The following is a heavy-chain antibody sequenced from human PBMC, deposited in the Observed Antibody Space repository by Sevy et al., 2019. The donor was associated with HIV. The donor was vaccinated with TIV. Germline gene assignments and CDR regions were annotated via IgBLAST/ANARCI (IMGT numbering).Heavy chain of an antibody. J-gene: IGHJ1*01. Sequence: GSLRLSCAASGFTFRSFSMHWVRQAPGKWLEWVTTVSYDGSNTYYADSVKGRFAVFRDNSRNLLNLQMNNLGPEDTAVYYCALERLSSDVAEYFQYWGQGTPVTVSS. CDR2: VSYDGSNT. V-gene: IGHV3-30*09. D-gene: IGHD1-1*01. CDR3: ALERLSSDVAEYFQY. CDR1: GFTFRSFS.